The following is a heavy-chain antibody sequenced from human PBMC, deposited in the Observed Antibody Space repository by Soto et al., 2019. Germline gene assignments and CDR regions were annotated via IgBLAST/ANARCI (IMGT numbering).Heavy chain of an antibody. CDR1: GDSISTRSYF. D-gene: IGHD3-10*01. J-gene: IGHJ6*02. V-gene: IGHV4-39*01. Sequence: SETLSLTCSVSGDSISTRSYFWGWIRQPPGKGLEWIGSMYYSGNTYYNPSLKSRVTMSVDTSKNQFFLNLSSVTAADTAVYYCCTVMVRGGYFYGMDVWGQGTTVS. CDR3: CTVMVRGGYFYGMDV. CDR2: MYYSGNT.